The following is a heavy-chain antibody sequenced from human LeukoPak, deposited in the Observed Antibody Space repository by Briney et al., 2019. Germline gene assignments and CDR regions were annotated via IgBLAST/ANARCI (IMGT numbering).Heavy chain of an antibody. Sequence: SETLSLTCAVYGGSFSGYYWSWIRQPPGKGLEWIGEINHSGSTNYNPSLKSRVTISVDRSKNQFSLKLSSVTAADTAVHYCARGEYCSSTSCLGDDAFDIWGQGTMVTVSS. CDR1: GGSFSGYY. D-gene: IGHD2-2*01. CDR2: INHSGST. V-gene: IGHV4-34*01. CDR3: ARGEYCSSTSCLGDDAFDI. J-gene: IGHJ3*02.